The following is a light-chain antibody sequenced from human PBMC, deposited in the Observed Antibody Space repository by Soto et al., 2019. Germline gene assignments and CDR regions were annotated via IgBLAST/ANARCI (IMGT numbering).Light chain of an antibody. V-gene: IGKV1-5*01. J-gene: IGKJ1*01. CDR2: DDS. CDR1: QSISNW. Sequence: DIHMTQSPSTLPASVGDRVTITCRASQSISNWLAWYQQKPGKDPNLLIYDDSSLQSGVPSRFSGSGFGTEFTLTISSLQPGDFATYYCQQYSSRSTFGQGTKVDIK. CDR3: QQYSSRST.